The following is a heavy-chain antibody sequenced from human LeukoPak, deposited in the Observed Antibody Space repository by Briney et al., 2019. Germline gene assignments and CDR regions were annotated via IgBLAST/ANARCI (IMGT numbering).Heavy chain of an antibody. Sequence: ASVKVSCKXSGYTFTSNYMHWVRQAPGQGLEWMGIINPSGGSTSYAQKFQGRVTMTRDTSTSTVYMELSSLRSEDTAVYYCASIFGVVIEDYWGQGTLVTVSS. V-gene: IGHV1-46*03. CDR3: ASIFGVVIEDY. D-gene: IGHD3-3*01. CDR1: GYTFTSNY. CDR2: INPSGGST. J-gene: IGHJ4*02.